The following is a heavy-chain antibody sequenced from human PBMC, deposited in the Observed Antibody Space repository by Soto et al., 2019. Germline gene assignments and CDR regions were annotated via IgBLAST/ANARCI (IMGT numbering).Heavy chain of an antibody. J-gene: IGHJ4*02. CDR3: ARNYGDELPFDY. CDR1: GFTVSSNY. D-gene: IGHD4-17*01. CDR2: IYSGGST. V-gene: IGHV3-53*01. Sequence: GGSLRLSCAASGFTVSSNYMSWVRQAPGKGLEWVSVIYSGGSTYYADSVKGRFTISRDNSKNTLYLQMNSLRAEDTAVYYCARNYGDELPFDYWGQGTLVTVSS.